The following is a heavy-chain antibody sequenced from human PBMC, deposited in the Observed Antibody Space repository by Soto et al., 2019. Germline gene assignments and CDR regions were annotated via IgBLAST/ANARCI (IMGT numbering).Heavy chain of an antibody. CDR1: GGSISSGGYY. J-gene: IGHJ2*01. CDR3: AGEGGAGYCGGGSCPYWYFAL. CDR2: IYYSGST. Sequence: QVQLQESGPGLVKPSQTLSLTCTVSGGSISSGGYYWSWIRQHPGKGLEWIGYIYYSGSTYYNPSLKSRVSISADPSKTQFSLKRGSVTAAATAWYYCAGEGGAGYCGGGSCPYWYFALWGRGTLVTVSS. V-gene: IGHV4-31*03. D-gene: IGHD2-15*01.